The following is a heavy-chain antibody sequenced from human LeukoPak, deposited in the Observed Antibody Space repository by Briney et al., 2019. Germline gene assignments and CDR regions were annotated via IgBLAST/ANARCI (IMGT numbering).Heavy chain of an antibody. V-gene: IGHV3-23*01. CDR1: GFTFSSYA. J-gene: IGHJ6*03. CDR3: ARDNRYCSSTSCYPRHYYYYYMDV. D-gene: IGHD2-2*01. CDR2: ISGSGGST. Sequence: AGGSLRLSCAASGFTFSSYAMSWVRQAPGKGLGWASAISGSGGSTYYADSVKGRFTISRDNSKNTLYLQMNSLRAEDTAVYYCARDNRYCSSTSCYPRHYYYYYMDVWGKGTTVTVSS.